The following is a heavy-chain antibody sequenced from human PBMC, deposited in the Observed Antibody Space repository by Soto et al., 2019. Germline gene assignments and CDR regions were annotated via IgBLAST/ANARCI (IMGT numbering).Heavy chain of an antibody. V-gene: IGHV4-30-4*01. D-gene: IGHD4-17*01. CDR2: IYYSGST. J-gene: IGHJ4*02. CDR1: GGSISSGDYY. CDR3: ARGPDYAQFDY. Sequence: PPETLSLTCTVSGGSISSGDYYWSWIRQPPGKGLEWIGYIYYSGSTYYNPSLKSRVTISVDTSKNQSSLKLSSVTDADTAEYYCARGPDYAQFDYWGQGTLVTVS.